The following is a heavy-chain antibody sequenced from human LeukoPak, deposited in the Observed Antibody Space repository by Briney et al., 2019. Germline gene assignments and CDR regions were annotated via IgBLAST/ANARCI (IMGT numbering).Heavy chain of an antibody. V-gene: IGHV3-48*03. D-gene: IGHD1-1*01. CDR1: GFTFSSYE. CDR2: ISSSGSTI. Sequence: GSLRLSCAASGFTFSSYEMNWVRQAPGKGLEWVSYISSSGSTIYYADSVKGRFTISRDNAKNSLYLQMNSLRAEDTAVYYCARDWPERWGIDYWGQGTLVTVSS. CDR3: ARDWPERWGIDY. J-gene: IGHJ4*02.